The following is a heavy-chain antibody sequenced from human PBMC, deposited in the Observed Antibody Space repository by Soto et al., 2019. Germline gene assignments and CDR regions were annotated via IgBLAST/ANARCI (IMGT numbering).Heavy chain of an antibody. CDR2: IYYSGST. V-gene: IGHV4-30-4*01. J-gene: IGHJ6*02. CDR3: ARDNILGILYGGMDA. CDR1: GGSISSGDYY. D-gene: IGHD3-3*01. Sequence: SETLSLTCTVSGGSISSGDYYWSWIRQPPGKGLEWIGYIYYSGSTYYNPSLKSRVTISVDTSKNQFSLKLSSVTAADTAVYYCARDNILGILYGGMDAWGQGTTVTVSS.